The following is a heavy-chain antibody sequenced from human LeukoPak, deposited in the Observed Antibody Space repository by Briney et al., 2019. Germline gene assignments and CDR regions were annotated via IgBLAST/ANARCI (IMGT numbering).Heavy chain of an antibody. CDR1: GFTFSTYA. Sequence: GRSLRLSCVAYGFTFSTYALHWVRQAPGKGLEWVAVISYDGRHKYYADSVKGRCTISRDNSKNTVYLQMTSLRAEDTAVYYCVRTRREAAIHNAFDIWGQGTMVTVSS. V-gene: IGHV3-30*04. CDR2: ISYDGRHK. D-gene: IGHD6-13*01. CDR3: VRTRREAAIHNAFDI. J-gene: IGHJ3*02.